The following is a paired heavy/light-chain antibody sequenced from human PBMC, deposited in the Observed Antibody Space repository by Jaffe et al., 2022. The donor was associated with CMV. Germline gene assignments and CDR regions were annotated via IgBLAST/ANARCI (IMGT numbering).Light chain of an antibody. CDR3: QSADSRGSDVV. CDR1: VLPKQF. V-gene: IGLV3-25*03. J-gene: IGLJ2*01. CDR2: KDR. Sequence: SYELTQPPSVSVSPGQTARITCSGDVLPKQFAYWYQQKPGQAPILMIYKDRARPSGIPERFSGSSSGTTATLTISGVQPEDEADYYCQSADSRGSDVVFGGGTKLTVL.
Heavy chain of an antibody. D-gene: IGHD3-16*01. J-gene: IGHJ3*02. CDR3: TAPNVLTGGGDPFDI. Sequence: EVQLLESGGGLVQPGRSLRLACTTSGYTFRDYSVSWVRQAPGKGLEWVGFIRSEAYGGTTDYAAPVKGRFTVSRDDSKTTAYLQMNSLRTEDTAVYYCTAPNVLTGGGDPFDIWGQGTMVTVSS. CDR2: IRSEAYGGTT. V-gene: IGHV3-49*04. CDR1: GYTFRDYS.